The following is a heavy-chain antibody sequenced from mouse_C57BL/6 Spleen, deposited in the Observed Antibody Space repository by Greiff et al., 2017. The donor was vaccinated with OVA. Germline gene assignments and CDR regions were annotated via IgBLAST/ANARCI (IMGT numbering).Heavy chain of an antibody. Sequence: EVQLKESGPGLVKPSQSLSLTCSVTGYSITSGYYWNWIRQFPGNKLEWMGYISYDGSNNYNPSLKNRISITRDTSKNQFFLKLNSVTTEDTATYYCARDNYGYPWFAYWGQGTLVTVSA. CDR1: GYSITSGYY. D-gene: IGHD2-2*01. V-gene: IGHV3-6*01. J-gene: IGHJ3*01. CDR2: ISYDGSN. CDR3: ARDNYGYPWFAY.